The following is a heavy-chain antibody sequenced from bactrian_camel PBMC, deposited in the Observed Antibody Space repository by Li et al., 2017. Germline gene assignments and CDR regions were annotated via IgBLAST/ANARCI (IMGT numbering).Heavy chain of an antibody. CDR3: AADESDPDCTLLVRGVHPNGGI. D-gene: IGHD6*01. J-gene: IGHJ4*01. Sequence: QVQLVESGGGSVQAGGSLRLSCAASGYSYQMAWFRQAPGKEREGVAGIDRDGVTKYADSVKGRFTISEDNAENTVYLQMNSLKPEDTAVYYCAADESDPDCTLLVRGVHPNGGIWGQGTQVTV. CDR1: GYSYQ. V-gene: IGHV3S53*01. CDR2: IDRDGVT.